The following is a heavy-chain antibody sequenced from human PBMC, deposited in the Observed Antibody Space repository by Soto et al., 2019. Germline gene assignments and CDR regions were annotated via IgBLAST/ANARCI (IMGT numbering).Heavy chain of an antibody. D-gene: IGHD3-10*01. CDR3: ARTTIPSGGMDV. Sequence: QVQLVQSGAEVKKPRSSVKVSCKASGGTFSSYAISWVRQDPGQGLEWMGAIIPIFGTANYAQKFQGRVTITADESTSAAYMELSSLRSEDTAVYYCARTTIPSGGMDVWGQGTTVTVSS. J-gene: IGHJ6*02. V-gene: IGHV1-69*01. CDR1: GGTFSSYA. CDR2: IIPIFGTA.